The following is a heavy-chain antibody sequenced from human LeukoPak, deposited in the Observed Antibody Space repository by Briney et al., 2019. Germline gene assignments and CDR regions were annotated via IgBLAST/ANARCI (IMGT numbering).Heavy chain of an antibody. Sequence: SETLSLTCTVSGGSISSSSYYWGWIRQPPGKGLEWIGSIYHSGSTYYNPSLKSRVTISVDTSKNQFSLKLSSVTAADTAVYYCARGLVWLQAYFDYWGQGTLVTVSS. J-gene: IGHJ4*02. CDR3: ARGLVWLQAYFDY. V-gene: IGHV4-39*07. CDR1: GGSISSSSYY. D-gene: IGHD5-24*01. CDR2: IYHSGST.